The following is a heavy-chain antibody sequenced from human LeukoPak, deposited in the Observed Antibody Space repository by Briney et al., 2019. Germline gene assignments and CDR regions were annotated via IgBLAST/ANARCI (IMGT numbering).Heavy chain of an antibody. D-gene: IGHD1-1*01. J-gene: IGHJ4*02. CDR1: GVTFSSYW. CDR2: LNLDGSDK. V-gene: IGHV3-7*03. Sequence: GGSLRLSCAASGVTFSSYWMHWVRQPPGKGLGWVASLNLDGSDKYYVDSVKGRFTISRDNAKNSLYLQMDSPRVEDTAVYYCAKGKRYPDYWGQGTLVTVSS. CDR3: AKGKRYPDY.